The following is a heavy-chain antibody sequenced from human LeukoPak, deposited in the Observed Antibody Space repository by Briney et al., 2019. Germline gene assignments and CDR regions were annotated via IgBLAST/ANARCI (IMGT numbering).Heavy chain of an antibody. D-gene: IGHD3-10*01. CDR2: ISYDGSNK. CDR1: GFTFSSYA. V-gene: IGHV3-30*04. Sequence: GGSLRLSCAAPGFTFSSYAMHWVCQAPGKGLEWVAVISYDGSNKYYADSVKGRFTISRDNSKNTLYLQMNSLRAEDTAVYYCASSMVRGVTYYYYGMDVWGKGTTVTVSS. J-gene: IGHJ6*04. CDR3: ASSMVRGVTYYYYGMDV.